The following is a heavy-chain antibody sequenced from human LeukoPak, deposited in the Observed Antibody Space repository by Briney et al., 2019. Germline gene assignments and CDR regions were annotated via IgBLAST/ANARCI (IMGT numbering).Heavy chain of an antibody. CDR2: ISSRSTHT. D-gene: IGHD3-22*01. CDR3: AKDFYGSGLYYYAVFDS. CDR1: GFTFSKIA. Sequence: SLRLSCAAYGFTFSKIAMGRDRQGQGKGRKGVFGISSRSTHTYYADYVKGTFTMSRDNSKNTVYLYMNSLRAEDTAVYYCAKDFYGSGLYYYAVFDSWGLGTLVTVSS. V-gene: IGHV3-23*01. J-gene: IGHJ4*02.